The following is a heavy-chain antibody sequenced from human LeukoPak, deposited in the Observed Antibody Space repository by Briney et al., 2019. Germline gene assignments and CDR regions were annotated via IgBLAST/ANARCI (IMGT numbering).Heavy chain of an antibody. CDR3: ARLVGDSSGYYLAFDY. V-gene: IGHV5-51*01. D-gene: IGHD3-22*01. CDR1: GYSFTNYW. Sequence: GESLKISCKGSGYSFTNYWIGWVRQMPGKGLEWMGIIYPGDSDTRYSPSFQGQVTISADKSISTAYLQWSSLKASDTAMYYCARLVGDSSGYYLAFDYWGQGTLVTVSS. CDR2: IYPGDSDT. J-gene: IGHJ4*02.